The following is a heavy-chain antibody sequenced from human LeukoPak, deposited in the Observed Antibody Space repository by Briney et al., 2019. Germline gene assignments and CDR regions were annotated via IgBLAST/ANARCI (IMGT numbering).Heavy chain of an antibody. D-gene: IGHD6-13*01. Sequence: SVKVSCKASGGTFSSYAISWVQQAPGQGLEWMGGIIPIFGTANYAQKFQGRVTITADESTSTAYMELSSLRSEDTAVYYCARGSLAAAADYWGQGTLVTVSS. V-gene: IGHV1-69*13. CDR3: ARGSLAAAADY. J-gene: IGHJ4*02. CDR2: IIPIFGTA. CDR1: GGTFSSYA.